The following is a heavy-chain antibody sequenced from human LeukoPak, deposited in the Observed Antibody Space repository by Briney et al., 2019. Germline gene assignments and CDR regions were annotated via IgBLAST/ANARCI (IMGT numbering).Heavy chain of an antibody. V-gene: IGHV3-48*04. CDR3: ARRYVWGSYRSYYFDY. CDR2: ISSSSSSTI. J-gene: IGHJ4*02. D-gene: IGHD3-16*02. Sequence: GGSLRLSCAASGFTFSSYSMNWVRQAPGKGLEWVSYISSSSSSTIYYADSVKGRFTISRDNAKNSLYLQMNSLRAEDTAVYYCARRYVWGSYRSYYFDYWGQGTLVTVSS. CDR1: GFTFSSYS.